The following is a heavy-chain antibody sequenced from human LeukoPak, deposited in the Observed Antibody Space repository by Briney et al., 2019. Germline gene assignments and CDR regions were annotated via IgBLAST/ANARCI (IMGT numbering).Heavy chain of an antibody. J-gene: IGHJ4*02. Sequence: GGSLRLSCVASGFNFGTYGVHWVRQAPGKGLEWVSAISGSGGSTYYADSVKGRFTISRDNSKNTLYLQMNSLRAEDTAVYYCAKDELMGYYDSSGYFDYWGQGTLVTVSS. CDR2: ISGSGGST. CDR3: AKDELMGYYDSSGYFDY. CDR1: GFNFGTYG. V-gene: IGHV3-23*01. D-gene: IGHD3-22*01.